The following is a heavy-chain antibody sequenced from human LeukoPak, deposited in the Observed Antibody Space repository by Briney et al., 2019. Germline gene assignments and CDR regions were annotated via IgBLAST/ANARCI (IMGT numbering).Heavy chain of an antibody. CDR1: GFTFSDSA. CDR3: AKSWEGYCSSTSCYAGVYYYGMDV. J-gene: IGHJ6*02. V-gene: IGHV3-23*01. Sequence: GGSLRLSCAASGFTFSDSAMTWVRQAPGKGLEWVSAISGSGGSTYYADSVKGRFTISRDNSKNTLYLQMNSLRAEDTAVYYCAKSWEGYCSSTSCYAGVYYYGMDVWGQGTTVTVSS. CDR2: ISGSGGST. D-gene: IGHD2-2*01.